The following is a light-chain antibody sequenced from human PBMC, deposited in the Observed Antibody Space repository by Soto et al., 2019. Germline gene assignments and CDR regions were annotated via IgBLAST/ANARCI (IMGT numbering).Light chain of an antibody. J-gene: IGKJ1*01. V-gene: IGKV3-11*01. CDR1: QSVSSY. CDR2: DAS. Sequence: EMVMTQSPATLSVSPGERATLSCMSSQSVSSYLAWYQQKPGQAPRLLIYDASNRATGVPARFSGSGSGTDFTLTISSLEPEDFAVYYCQHRSNWPPWTFGQGTKVDI. CDR3: QHRSNWPPWT.